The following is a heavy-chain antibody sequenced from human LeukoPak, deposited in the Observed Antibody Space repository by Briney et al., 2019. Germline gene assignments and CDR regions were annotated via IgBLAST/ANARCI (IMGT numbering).Heavy chain of an antibody. D-gene: IGHD3-3*01. V-gene: IGHV3-7*01. CDR2: IKQDGSEK. Sequence: GGSLRLSCAASGFTFSSYWMSWVRRAPAKGLEGVANIKQDGSEKYYVDSVKGRFTISGDTAKNSLYLQMNSVRAEDTAVYYCARGSFTIFGVPTGIVCYFDYWGQGTLVTVSS. CDR3: ARGSFTIFGVPTGIVCYFDY. CDR1: GFTFSSYW. J-gene: IGHJ4*02.